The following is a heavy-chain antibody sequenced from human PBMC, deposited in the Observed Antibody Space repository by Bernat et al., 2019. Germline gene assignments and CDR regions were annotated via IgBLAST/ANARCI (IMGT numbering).Heavy chain of an antibody. J-gene: IGHJ4*02. CDR3: ARSHGAGALVAGMDD. Sequence: QVQLVESGGGVVQPGRSLRLSCAASGFTFSSYAMHWVRQAPGKGLEWVAVISYDGSNKYYADSVKGRFTISRDNSKNTLYLQMNSLRAEDTAVYYWARSHGAGALVAGMDDWGQGTLVTVSS. CDR2: ISYDGSNK. V-gene: IGHV3-30-3*01. CDR1: GFTFSSYA. D-gene: IGHD6-13*01.